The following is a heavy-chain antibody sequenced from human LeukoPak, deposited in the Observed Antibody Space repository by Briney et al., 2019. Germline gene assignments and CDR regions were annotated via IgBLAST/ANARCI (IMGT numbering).Heavy chain of an antibody. CDR1: GFTFSSYA. V-gene: IGHV3-23*01. CDR2: ISGSGGST. Sequence: GGSLRLSCAASGFTFSSYAMSWVRQAPGKGLEWVAAISGSGGSTYYADSVKGRFTISRDNSKNTLYLQMNSLRAEDTAVYYCAKNGGGYSFSYSIDVWGKGTTVTISS. J-gene: IGHJ6*03. CDR3: AKNGGGYSFSYSIDV. D-gene: IGHD4-23*01.